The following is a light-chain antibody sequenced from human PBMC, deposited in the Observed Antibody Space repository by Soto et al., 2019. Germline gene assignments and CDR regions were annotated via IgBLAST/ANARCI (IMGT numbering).Light chain of an antibody. CDR3: QQYNYWPPWT. CDR2: GAS. CDR1: QSVSSN. V-gene: IGKV3-15*01. J-gene: IGKJ1*01. Sequence: EIVMTQSPATLSVSPGERATLSCRASQSVSSNLAWYQQKPGQAPRLLIYGASTRATGIPARFSGSGSGTEFTLTISRLQSEEFAGYYCQQYNYWPPWTFGQGIKVEIK.